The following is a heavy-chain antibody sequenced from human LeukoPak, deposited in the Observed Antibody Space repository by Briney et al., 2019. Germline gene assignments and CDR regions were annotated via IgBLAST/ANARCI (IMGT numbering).Heavy chain of an antibody. CDR3: AREYCSSTSCYSARD. Sequence: GGSLRLSYAASGLTFSSYSMNWVRQAPGKGLEWVSSISSSSSYIYYADSVKGRFTISRDNAKNSLYLQMNSLRAEDTAVYYCAREYCSSTSCYSARDWGQGTLVTVSS. CDR2: ISSSSSYI. D-gene: IGHD2-2*02. CDR1: GLTFSSYS. J-gene: IGHJ4*02. V-gene: IGHV3-21*01.